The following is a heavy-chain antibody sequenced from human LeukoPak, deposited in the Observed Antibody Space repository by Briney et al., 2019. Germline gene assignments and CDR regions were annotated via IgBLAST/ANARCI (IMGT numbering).Heavy chain of an antibody. CDR1: GYSFTSYW. D-gene: IGHD6-6*01. CDR3: ARARVYSTSSAPKGFDF. J-gene: IGHJ4*02. Sequence: GESLKISCKGSGYSFTSYWIGWVRQMPGKGLEWMGIIYPGDSDTRYSPSFQGQVTISADKSISTAYLQWSSLKASDTAMYYCARARVYSTSSAPKGFDFWGQGTLVTVSS. CDR2: IYPGDSDT. V-gene: IGHV5-51*01.